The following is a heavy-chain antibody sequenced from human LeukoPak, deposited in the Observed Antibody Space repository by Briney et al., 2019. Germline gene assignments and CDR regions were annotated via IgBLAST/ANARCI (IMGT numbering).Heavy chain of an antibody. CDR3: AKSVSSGYYLFDY. Sequence: GGSLRLSCAASGFTFSSYSMNWVRQAPGKGLEWVSAISGSGGSTYYADSVKGRFTISRDNSKNTLYLQMNSLRAEDTAVYYCAKSVSSGYYLFDYWGQGTLVTVSS. CDR2: ISGSGGST. D-gene: IGHD3-22*01. V-gene: IGHV3-23*01. CDR1: GFTFSSYS. J-gene: IGHJ4*02.